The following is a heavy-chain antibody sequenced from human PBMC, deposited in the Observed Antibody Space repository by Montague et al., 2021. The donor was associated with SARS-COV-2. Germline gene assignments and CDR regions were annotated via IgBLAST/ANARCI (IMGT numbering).Heavy chain of an antibody. CDR2: IYYSGST. D-gene: IGHD1-26*01. CDR3: AYMVVGAAELAY. Sequence: SETLSLTCTVSGGSISSSIYYWVWIRQPPGKGLVWIGSIYYSGSTYYTPTLKIRVTISVATSKNQFYLKLSSVTATDTAVYFCAYMVVGAAELAYWGQGTLVTVSS. CDR1: GGSISSSIYY. V-gene: IGHV4-39*01. J-gene: IGHJ4*02.